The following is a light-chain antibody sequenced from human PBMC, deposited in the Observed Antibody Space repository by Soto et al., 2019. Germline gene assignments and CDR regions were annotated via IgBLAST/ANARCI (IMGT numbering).Light chain of an antibody. CDR1: SSDVGRYNY. CDR3: SSYTSSSTRV. Sequence: QSALTQPASVSGSPGQSITISCTGTSSDVGRYNYVSWYQQHPGKAPKLMIYEVSNRPSGVSIRFSGSKSGNTASLTISGLQAEDEADYYCSSYTSSSTRVFGGGTKLTVL. CDR2: EVS. V-gene: IGLV2-14*01. J-gene: IGLJ3*02.